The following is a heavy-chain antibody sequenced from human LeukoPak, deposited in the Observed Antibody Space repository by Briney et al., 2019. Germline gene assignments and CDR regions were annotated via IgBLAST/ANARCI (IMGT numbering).Heavy chain of an antibody. CDR2: IRYDGSNK. Sequence: GGSLRLSCAASGFTFSSYGMHWVRQAPGKGLEWVAFIRYDGSNKYYADSVKGRFTISRDNSKNTLYLQMNSLRAEDTAVYYCARGPVGSTYSSSSTGLDWGQGTLVTVSS. V-gene: IGHV3-30*02. J-gene: IGHJ4*02. D-gene: IGHD6-6*01. CDR3: ARGPVGSTYSSSSTGLD. CDR1: GFTFSSYG.